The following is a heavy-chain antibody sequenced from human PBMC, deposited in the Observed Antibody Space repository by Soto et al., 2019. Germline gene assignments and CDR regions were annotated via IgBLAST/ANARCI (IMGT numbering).Heavy chain of an antibody. Sequence: SVKVSCKASGFTFTDSAVQWVRQARGQRLEWIGWIVVDSGNTNYAQKFQERVTITRDMSTRTAYMELSSLRSEDTAVYYCAADLVGLGYYAMDVWGQGTTVTVSS. CDR2: IVVDSGNT. CDR3: AADLVGLGYYAMDV. CDR1: GFTFTDSA. V-gene: IGHV1-58*01. J-gene: IGHJ6*02. D-gene: IGHD2-8*02.